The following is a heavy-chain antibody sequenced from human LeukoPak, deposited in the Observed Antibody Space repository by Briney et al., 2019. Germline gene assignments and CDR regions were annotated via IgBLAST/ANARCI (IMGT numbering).Heavy chain of an antibody. D-gene: IGHD1-26*01. J-gene: IGHJ3*02. Sequence: ASVKVSCKASGYTFTGYYMHWVRQAPGQGLEWMGWINPNSGGTNYAQKFQGRVTMTRDTSISTAYMELSRLRSDDTAVYYCARASRASGSYFDAFDIWGQGTMVTVSS. CDR1: GYTFTGYY. CDR2: INPNSGGT. V-gene: IGHV1-2*02. CDR3: ARASRASGSYFDAFDI.